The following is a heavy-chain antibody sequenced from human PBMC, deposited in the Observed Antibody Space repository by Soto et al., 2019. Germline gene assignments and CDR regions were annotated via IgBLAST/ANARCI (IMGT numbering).Heavy chain of an antibody. CDR2: ISLSGDVI. Sequence: GGSLRLSCAGSGFTFSSYEMNWVRQAPGKGLEWVSYISLSGDVIYYADSVKGRFTVSRDNAKNSLYLQMNSLKIEDTGVYYCSTSTSYSRRHAFWGRGTLVTVSS. V-gene: IGHV3-48*03. J-gene: IGHJ4*02. CDR3: STSTSYSRRHAF. CDR1: GFTFSSYE. D-gene: IGHD6-13*01.